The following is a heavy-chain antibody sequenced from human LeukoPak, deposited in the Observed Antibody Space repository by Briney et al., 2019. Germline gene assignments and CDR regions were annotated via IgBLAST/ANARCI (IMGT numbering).Heavy chain of an antibody. Sequence: GGSLRLSCAASGFIFSNYAMHWVRQAPGKGLEWVALISSDGSKIYYADSVKGRFTISRDNSRNTLYLQMNSLRAEDSAVYYCAKGGSSGWNFIDYCGQGTLVTVSS. CDR2: ISSDGSKI. V-gene: IGHV3-30*04. CDR1: GFIFSNYA. J-gene: IGHJ4*02. CDR3: AKGGSSGWNFIDY. D-gene: IGHD6-19*01.